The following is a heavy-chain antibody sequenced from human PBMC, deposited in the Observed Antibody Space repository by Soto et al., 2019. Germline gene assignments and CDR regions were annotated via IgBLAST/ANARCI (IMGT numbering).Heavy chain of an antibody. V-gene: IGHV3-23*01. J-gene: IGHJ1*01. CDR1: GFTFSSYA. Sequence: GGSLRLSCAASGFTFSSYAMSWVRQAPGKGLEWVSAISGSGGSTYYADSVKGRFTISRDNSKNTLYLQMNSLRAEDTAVYYCAKTGVAQQLVAEYFQHWGQGTLVTVS. D-gene: IGHD6-13*01. CDR2: ISGSGGST. CDR3: AKTGVAQQLVAEYFQH.